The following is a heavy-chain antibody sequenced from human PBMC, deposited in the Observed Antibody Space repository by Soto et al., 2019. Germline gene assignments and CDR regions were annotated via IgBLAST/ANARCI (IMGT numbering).Heavy chain of an antibody. V-gene: IGHV3-30*03. J-gene: IGHJ4*02. Sequence: QVQLVESGGGVVQPGRSLRLSCAASGFPFTSYGMHWVREGPDKGLEWVAIISYDGSDKYYADSVKGRFTISRDNSKNTVYLQMNSLGPEDTALYYSVGVQDDFDYRCQGTLVIVSS. CDR3: VGVQDDFDY. CDR2: ISYDGSDK. CDR1: GFPFTSYG. D-gene: IGHD3-10*01.